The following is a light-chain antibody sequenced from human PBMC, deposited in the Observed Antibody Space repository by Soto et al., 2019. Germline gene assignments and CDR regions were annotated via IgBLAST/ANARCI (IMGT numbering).Light chain of an antibody. V-gene: IGLV2-23*01. CDR2: VGN. J-gene: IGLJ2*01. CDR3: FSYVGTSTYVV. CDR1: SSDVGSYNL. Sequence: QSALTQPASVSGSPGQSITISCTGTSSDVGSYNLVSWYQQHPGKAPKLMIYVGNKRPSGVSNRFSGSKSGNTASLTISGLQAEDEADYFCFSYVGTSTYVVFGGGTKLTVL.